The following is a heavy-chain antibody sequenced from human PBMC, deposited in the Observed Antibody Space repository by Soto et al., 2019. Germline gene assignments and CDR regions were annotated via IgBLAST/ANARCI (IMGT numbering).Heavy chain of an antibody. CDR2: ISAYNDNT. D-gene: IGHD6-6*01. V-gene: IGHV1-18*01. CDR3: AREGSAARVYYYYYYGMDV. J-gene: IGHJ6*02. Sequence: ASVKVSCKASGYTFTSYGISWVRQAPGQGLEWMGWISAYNDNTNYAQKLQGRVTMTTDTSTSTAYMELRSLRSDDTAVYYCAREGSAARVYYYYYYGMDVWGQGTTVTVSS. CDR1: GYTFTSYG.